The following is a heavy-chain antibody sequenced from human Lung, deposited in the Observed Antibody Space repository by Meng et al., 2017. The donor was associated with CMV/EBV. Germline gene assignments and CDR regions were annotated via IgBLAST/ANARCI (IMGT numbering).Heavy chain of an antibody. J-gene: IGHJ4*02. CDR2: IYHSGST. D-gene: IGHD6-19*01. CDR3: ASFPPPGKQWLVTDY. CDR1: GGSISSSNW. V-gene: IGHV4-4*02. Sequence: QGQLQESGPGLVNPWGTLSLTCAVSGGSISSSNWWSWVRQPPGKGLEWIGEIYHSGSTNYNPSLKSRVTISVDKSKNQFSLKLSSVTAADTAVYYCASFPPPGKQWLVTDYWGQGTLVTVSS.